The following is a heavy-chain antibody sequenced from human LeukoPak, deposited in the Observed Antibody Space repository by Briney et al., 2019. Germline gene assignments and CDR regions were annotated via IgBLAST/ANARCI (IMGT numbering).Heavy chain of an antibody. CDR2: IYYSGST. CDR3: ARDKYYDSSGYYPEDN. V-gene: IGHV4-39*07. D-gene: IGHD3-22*01. J-gene: IGHJ4*02. CDR1: GGSISSYY. Sequence: PSETLSLTCTVSGGSISSYYWGWIRQPPGKGLEWIGSIYYSGSTYYNPSLKSRVTISVDTSKNQFSLKLSSVTAADTAVYYCARDKYYDSSGYYPEDNWGQGTLVTVSS.